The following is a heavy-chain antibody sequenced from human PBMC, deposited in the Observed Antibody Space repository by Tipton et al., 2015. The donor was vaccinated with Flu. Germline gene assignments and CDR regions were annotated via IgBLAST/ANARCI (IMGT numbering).Heavy chain of an antibody. CDR2: IYHSEST. CDR1: GYSISSGYY. J-gene: IGHJ3*02. V-gene: IGHV4-38-2*02. CDR3: ARLQTRWAFDI. D-gene: IGHD5-24*01. Sequence: TLSLTCTVSGYSISSGYYWGWIRQPPGKGLEWIGSIYHSESTYYNPSLKSRVTISVDTSKNQFSLKLSSVTAADTAVYYCARLQTRWAFDIWGQGTMVTVSS.